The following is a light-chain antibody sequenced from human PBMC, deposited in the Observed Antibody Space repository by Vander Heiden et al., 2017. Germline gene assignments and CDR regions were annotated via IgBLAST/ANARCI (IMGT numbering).Light chain of an antibody. V-gene: IGLV4-69*01. CDR1: SGHSSYA. CDR3: QTWGTGYVG. Sequence: QLVMNQSPSVSASLGASVKLTCTLSSGHSSYAIAWHQQQPEKGPRYLMKLNSDGSYTKGDGSPDRFSGSSSGAERYITISGLQAEDEGEDDCQTWGTGYVGFGGGTNLTVL. J-gene: IGLJ2*01. CDR2: LNSDGSY.